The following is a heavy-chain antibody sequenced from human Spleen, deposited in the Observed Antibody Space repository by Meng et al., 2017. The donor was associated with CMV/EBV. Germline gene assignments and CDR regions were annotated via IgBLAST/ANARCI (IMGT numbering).Heavy chain of an antibody. CDR3: ARLDQEGYYYGMDV. CDR1: GFTVSSNY. Sequence: GGSLRLSCAASGFTVSSNYMSWIRQAPGKGLEWVSYISSSGSTIYYADSVKGRFTISRDNAKNSLYLQMNSLRAEDTAVYYCARLDQEGYYYGMDVWGQGTTVTVSS. CDR2: ISSSGSTI. J-gene: IGHJ6*02. V-gene: IGHV3-11*01.